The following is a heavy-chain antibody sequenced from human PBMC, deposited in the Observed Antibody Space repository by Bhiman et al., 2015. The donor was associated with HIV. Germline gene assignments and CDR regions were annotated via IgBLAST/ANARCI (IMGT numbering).Heavy chain of an antibody. V-gene: IGHV3-7*01. Sequence: EVQLVESGGGLVQPGGSLTLSCRASGFSFSLDWMAWVRQAPGKGLECVAMINPDGNEKLYVDSVKGRFTISRDNSENSLYLQMTSLRAEDTAVYYCARDPIGGAFDFWGQGTMVTVSS. CDR3: ARDPIGGAFDF. D-gene: IGHD3-16*01. J-gene: IGHJ3*01. CDR1: GFSFSLDW. CDR2: INPDGNEK.